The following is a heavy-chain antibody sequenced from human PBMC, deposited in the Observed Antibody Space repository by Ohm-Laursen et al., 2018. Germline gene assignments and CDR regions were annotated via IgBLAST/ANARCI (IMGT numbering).Heavy chain of an antibody. D-gene: IGHD4-11*01. CDR1: GFTFSDYY. CDR3: ARDWYSNYFLFDY. Sequence: SLRLSCSASGFTFSDYYMSWIRQAPGKGLEWVSYISSSGSTIYYADSVKGRFTISRDNAKNSLYLQMNSLRAEDTAVYYCARDWYSNYFLFDYWGQGTLVTVSS. J-gene: IGHJ4*02. CDR2: ISSSGSTI. V-gene: IGHV3-11*01.